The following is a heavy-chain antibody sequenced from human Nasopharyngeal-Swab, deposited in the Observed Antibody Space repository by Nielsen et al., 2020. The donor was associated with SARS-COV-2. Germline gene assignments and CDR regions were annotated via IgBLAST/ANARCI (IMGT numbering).Heavy chain of an antibody. D-gene: IGHD3-16*01. V-gene: IGHV3-21*01. CDR3: ARDIGGGRYGSDY. Sequence: GGSLRLSCAASGFTFSSYSMNWVRQAPGKGLEWVSSISSRSSNIYYADSVKGRFTISRDNAKNSLYLQMNSLRAEDTAVYYCARDIGGGRYGSDYWGQGTLVTVSS. CDR1: GFTFSSYS. CDR2: ISSRSSNI. J-gene: IGHJ4*02.